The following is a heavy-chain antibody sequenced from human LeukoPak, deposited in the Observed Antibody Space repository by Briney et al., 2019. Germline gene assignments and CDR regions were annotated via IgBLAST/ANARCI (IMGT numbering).Heavy chain of an antibody. V-gene: IGHV4-59*01. D-gene: IGHD6-19*01. Sequence: SETLSLTCTVSGGSISSYYWSWIRQPPGKGLEWIGHVYYSGSTNYNPSLKSRVTISVDTSKNQFSLKLSSVTAADTAVYYCARGHLRGSSGEDYYYYYGMDVWGQGTTVTVSS. CDR1: GGSISSYY. J-gene: IGHJ6*02. CDR2: VYYSGST. CDR3: ARGHLRGSSGEDYYYYYGMDV.